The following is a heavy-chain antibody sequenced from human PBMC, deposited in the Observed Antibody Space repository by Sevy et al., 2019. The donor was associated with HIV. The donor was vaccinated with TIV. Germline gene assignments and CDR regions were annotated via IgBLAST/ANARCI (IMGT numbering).Heavy chain of an antibody. D-gene: IGHD3-22*01. J-gene: IGHJ2*01. CDR2: ISWNSGNI. Sequence: GGSLRLSRAASGLTFDDYAMHWVRQAPGKGLEWVSGISWNSGNIAYADSVKGRFTISRDNAKNSLYLQMNSLRDEDTALYYCVKDRYYDTSGYSYYYFDLWGRGTLVTVSS. CDR3: VKDRYYDTSGYSYYYFDL. CDR1: GLTFDDYA. V-gene: IGHV3-9*01.